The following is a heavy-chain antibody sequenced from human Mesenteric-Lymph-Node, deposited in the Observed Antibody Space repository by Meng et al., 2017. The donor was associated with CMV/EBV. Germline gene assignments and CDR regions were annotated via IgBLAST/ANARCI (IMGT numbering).Heavy chain of an antibody. CDR3: ARVRNKLLYDAFDI. V-gene: IGHV1-2*02. D-gene: IGHD2/OR15-2a*01. CDR1: GYTFTGYY. J-gene: IGHJ3*02. CDR2: INPNSGGT. Sequence: ASVKVSCKASGYTFTGYYMHWVRQAPGQGLEWMGWINPNSGGTNYAQKFQGRVTMTRDTSISTAYMELSRLRSDDTAVYYCARVRNKLLYDAFDIWGQGTMVTVSS.